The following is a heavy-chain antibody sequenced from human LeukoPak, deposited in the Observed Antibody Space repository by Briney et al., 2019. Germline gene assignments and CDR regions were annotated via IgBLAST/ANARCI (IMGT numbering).Heavy chain of an antibody. J-gene: IGHJ6*02. CDR3: ARDGDTSSSGRSLYYYYYYGMDV. Sequence: GGSLRLSCAASGFTFSSYAMHWVRQAPGKGLEWVAVISYDGSNKYYADSVKGRFTISRDNSKNTLYLQMNSLRAEDTAVYYCARDGDTSSSGRSLYYYYYYGMDVWGQGTTVTVSS. D-gene: IGHD6-19*01. CDR2: ISYDGSNK. V-gene: IGHV3-30-3*01. CDR1: GFTFSSYA.